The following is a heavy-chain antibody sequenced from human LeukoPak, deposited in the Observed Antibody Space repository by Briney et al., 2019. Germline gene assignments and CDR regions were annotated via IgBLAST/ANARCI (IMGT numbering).Heavy chain of an antibody. CDR2: IYYSGST. Sequence: PSETLSLTCTVSGGSISSYYWSWIRQPPGKGLEWIGYIYYSGSTNYNPSLKSRVTISVDTSKNQFFLKLSSVTAADTAVYYCARGVGATNYYYMDVWGKGTTVTVSS. D-gene: IGHD1-26*01. CDR3: ARGVGATNYYYMDV. V-gene: IGHV4-59*01. CDR1: GGSISSYY. J-gene: IGHJ6*03.